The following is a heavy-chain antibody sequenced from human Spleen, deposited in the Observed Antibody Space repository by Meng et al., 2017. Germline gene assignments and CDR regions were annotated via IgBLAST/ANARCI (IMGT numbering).Heavy chain of an antibody. J-gene: IGHJ4*02. CDR2: IYSSGST. V-gene: IGHV4-39*07. CDR1: GDSIYSSLYY. CDR3: ARGNCSGARCPPHDS. D-gene: IGHD2-15*01. Sequence: SETLSLTCTVSGDSIYSSLYYWGWIRQSPGKGLEWIGSIYSSGSTYYNPSLKSRVTVSVETSRRQFSLQLRSVTAADTAVYFCARGNCSGARCPPHDSWGQGTLVTVSS.